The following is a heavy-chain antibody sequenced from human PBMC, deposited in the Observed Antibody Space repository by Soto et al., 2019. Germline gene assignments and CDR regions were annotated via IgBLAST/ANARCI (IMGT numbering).Heavy chain of an antibody. CDR2: IYYRGST. V-gene: IGHV4-61*03. J-gene: IGHJ6*02. CDR3: ARVGRAYDCTSSYYYGMDV. D-gene: IGHD5-12*01. Sequence: SETLSLTCTCSCGSVSSGSYYGSWIRQPPGKGLEWVGYIYYRGSTNYNPSLKSRVTISVDPSKTHFSLQLSPVTAADTAVYYCARVGRAYDCTSSYYYGMDVRGQGTTVTVSS. CDR1: CGSVSSGSYY.